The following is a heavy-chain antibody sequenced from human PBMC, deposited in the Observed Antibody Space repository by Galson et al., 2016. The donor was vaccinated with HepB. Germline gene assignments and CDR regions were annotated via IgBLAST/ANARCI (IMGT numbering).Heavy chain of an antibody. CDR2: IASGGSTI. J-gene: IGHJ6*02. D-gene: IGHD2-2*01. V-gene: IGHV3-11*01. Sequence: SLRLSCAASGFTFSDYYMSWIRQAPGKGLEWVSYIASGGSTIFYGDSVNGRFTVSRDNSQNLLYLQMNSLRAEDTAVYYCARGECISTSCNYYYGMDVWGQGTTVTVSS. CDR3: ARGECISTSCNYYYGMDV. CDR1: GFTFSDYY.